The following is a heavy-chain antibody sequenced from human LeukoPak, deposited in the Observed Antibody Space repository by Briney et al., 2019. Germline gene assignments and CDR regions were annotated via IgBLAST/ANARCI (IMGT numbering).Heavy chain of an antibody. Sequence: SETLSLTCTVSGGSISSGDCYWSWIRQPPGKGLEWIGYIYYSGSTYYNPSLKSRVTISVDSSNTQFSLKLSSVTAADTAVYYCARDASTFRDAFNIWGQGTMVTVSS. CDR3: ARDASTFRDAFNI. CDR2: IYYSGST. J-gene: IGHJ3*02. V-gene: IGHV4-31*03. CDR1: GGSISSGDCY. D-gene: IGHD2/OR15-2a*01.